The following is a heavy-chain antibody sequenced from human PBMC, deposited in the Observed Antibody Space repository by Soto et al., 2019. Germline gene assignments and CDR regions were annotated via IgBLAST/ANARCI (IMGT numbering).Heavy chain of an antibody. Sequence: PGGSLRLSCAASGFTFSSYAISWGRQAPGKGLEWVSTTTGNGAATYYADSVKGRFTISRDNAKNSLYLQMNSLRAEDTAVYYCARGVKYDFDIWGQGTMVTVSS. CDR2: TTGNGAAT. J-gene: IGHJ3*02. CDR3: ARGVKYDFDI. CDR1: GFTFSSYA. V-gene: IGHV3-23*01.